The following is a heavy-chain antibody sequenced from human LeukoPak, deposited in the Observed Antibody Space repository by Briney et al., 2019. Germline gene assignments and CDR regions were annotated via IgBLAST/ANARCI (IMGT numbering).Heavy chain of an antibody. CDR2: FSYSGST. CDR1: GGSISSSSYC. CDR3: ARIPLWFGDP. J-gene: IGHJ5*02. Sequence: PSETLSLTCTVSGGSISSSSYCWGWIRQPPGKGLEWIGSFSYSGSTYYNPSLQSRVTISTDTSKNQFFLNLTSVTAADTAVYYCARIPLWFGDPWGQGTLVTVSS. V-gene: IGHV4-39*07. D-gene: IGHD3-10*01.